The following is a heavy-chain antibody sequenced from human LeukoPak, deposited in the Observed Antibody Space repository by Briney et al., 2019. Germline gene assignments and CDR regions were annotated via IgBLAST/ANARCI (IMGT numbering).Heavy chain of an antibody. Sequence: SETLSLTCTVPGGSISSYYWSWIRQPPGKGLEWIGYIYYSGSTNYNPSLKSRVTISVDTSKNQFSLKLSSVTAADTAVYYCARVPFYGDYAFDYWGQGTLVTVSS. CDR2: IYYSGST. V-gene: IGHV4-59*08. J-gene: IGHJ4*02. D-gene: IGHD4-17*01. CDR3: ARVPFYGDYAFDY. CDR1: GGSISSYY.